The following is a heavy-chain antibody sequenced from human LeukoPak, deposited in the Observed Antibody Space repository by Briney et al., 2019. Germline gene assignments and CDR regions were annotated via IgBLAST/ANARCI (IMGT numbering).Heavy chain of an antibody. CDR2: ISSSSSYI. J-gene: IGHJ6*03. Sequence: GGSLRLSCAASGFTFSSYSMNWVRQAPGKGLDWVSSISSSSSYIYYADSVKGRFTISRDNAKNSLYLQMNSLRAEDTAVYYCARGGDPYYYYYYYMDVWGKGTTVTVSS. CDR3: ARGGDPYYYYYYYMDV. D-gene: IGHD7-27*01. CDR1: GFTFSSYS. V-gene: IGHV3-21*01.